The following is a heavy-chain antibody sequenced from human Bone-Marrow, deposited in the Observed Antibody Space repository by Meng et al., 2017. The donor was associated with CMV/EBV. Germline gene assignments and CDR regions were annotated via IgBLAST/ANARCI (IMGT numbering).Heavy chain of an antibody. CDR3: ARDATMVRGGVRFDP. CDR1: GYTFTSYG. D-gene: IGHD3-10*01. J-gene: IGHJ5*02. CDR2: ISAYNGNT. V-gene: IGHV1-18*01. Sequence: ASVKVSCKASGYTFTSYGIIWVRQAPGQELEWMGWISAYNGNTNYAQKLQGRVTITTDKSTSTAYMELSSLRSEDTAVYYCARDATMVRGGVRFDPWGQGTLVTVSS.